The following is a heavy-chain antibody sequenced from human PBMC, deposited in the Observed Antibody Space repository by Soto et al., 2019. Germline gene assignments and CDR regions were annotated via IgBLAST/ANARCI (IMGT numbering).Heavy chain of an antibody. CDR2: IYTGGGT. V-gene: IGHV3-53*01. J-gene: IGHJ6*02. CDR3: ARMGQWRVPGDPPYGTDV. D-gene: IGHD6-19*01. CDR1: GLPVSINY. Sequence: GGSLRLSCAASGLPVSINYMNWVRQAPGKGLEWVSLIYTGGGTYYADSVKGRFTVSRDNSKNTLYLQMNSLRAEETAVYYCARMGQWRVPGDPPYGTDVWGQATSVTLFS.